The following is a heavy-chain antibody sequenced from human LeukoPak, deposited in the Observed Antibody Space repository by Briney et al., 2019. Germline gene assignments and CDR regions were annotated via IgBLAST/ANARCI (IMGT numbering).Heavy chain of an antibody. V-gene: IGHV3-23*01. CDR3: AKSFHSSGWFYYYGMDV. Sequence: GGSLRLSCAASGFTFSSYAMSWVRQAPGKGLEWVSVISGSGGSTYYADSVKGRFAISRHNSKNTLDLQMNSLRAEDTAIYYCAKSFHSSGWFYYYGMDVWGQGTTVTVSS. D-gene: IGHD6-19*01. CDR1: GFTFSSYA. CDR2: ISGSGGST. J-gene: IGHJ6*02.